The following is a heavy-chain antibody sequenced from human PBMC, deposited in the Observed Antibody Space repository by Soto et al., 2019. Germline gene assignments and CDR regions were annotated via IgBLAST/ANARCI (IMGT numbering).Heavy chain of an antibody. Sequence: ASVKVSCKASGYTFTGYYMHWVRQAPGQGLEWMGWISPNSGGTNYAQKFQGWVTMTRDTSISTAYMELSRLRSDDTAVYYCARDRAVAGIRYYYYGMDVWGQGTTVTVSS. D-gene: IGHD6-19*01. J-gene: IGHJ6*02. CDR2: ISPNSGGT. V-gene: IGHV1-2*04. CDR1: GYTFTGYY. CDR3: ARDRAVAGIRYYYYGMDV.